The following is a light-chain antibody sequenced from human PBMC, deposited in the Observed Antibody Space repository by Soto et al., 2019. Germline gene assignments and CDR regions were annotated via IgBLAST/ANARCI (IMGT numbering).Light chain of an antibody. CDR2: GAS. Sequence: DIVMTQSPATLSVSPGERATLSCRASQSVSSNVAWYQQKPGQAPRHLIYGASTRATGIPVRFTGSGSGTEFALTIRRLQSEDFAVYYCQQDNNWPLFGGGTRVET. CDR3: QQDNNWPL. J-gene: IGKJ4*01. CDR1: QSVSSN. V-gene: IGKV3-15*01.